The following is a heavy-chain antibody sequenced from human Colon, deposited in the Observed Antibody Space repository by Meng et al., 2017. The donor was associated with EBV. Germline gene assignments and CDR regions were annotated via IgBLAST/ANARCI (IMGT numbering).Heavy chain of an antibody. Sequence: QVQLQQWGAGLLKPSETLSLTCTVYGGSFSDSYWTWIRQPPGKGLEWIGEINHVGSTTYNPSLKSRVTISVDTSKNQFSLKLRSVTAADAAVYYCASSDCSGGTCYLDCWGQGTLVTVSS. D-gene: IGHD2-15*01. J-gene: IGHJ4*02. CDR2: INHVGST. CDR1: GGSFSDSY. V-gene: IGHV4-34*01. CDR3: ASSDCSGGTCYLDC.